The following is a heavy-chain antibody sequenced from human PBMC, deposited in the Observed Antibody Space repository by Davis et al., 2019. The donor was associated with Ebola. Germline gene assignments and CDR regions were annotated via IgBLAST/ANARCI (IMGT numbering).Heavy chain of an antibody. Sequence: MPSETLSLTCAVYGGSFSDYYWNWTRQTPEKGLEWIGEINPSGSTHYNPSLKSRVTISVDTSKNQISLKLSSVTAADTAVYCCAGSKPAAIVYYYCGMDVWGQGTTVTVSS. J-gene: IGHJ6*02. D-gene: IGHD2-2*02. V-gene: IGHV4-34*01. CDR2: INPSGST. CDR1: GGSFSDYY. CDR3: AGSKPAAIVYYYCGMDV.